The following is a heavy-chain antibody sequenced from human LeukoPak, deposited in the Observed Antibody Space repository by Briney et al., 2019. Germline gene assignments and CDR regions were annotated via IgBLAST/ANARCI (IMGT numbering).Heavy chain of an antibody. Sequence: GGSLRLSCAASGFTFSSYWMSWVRQASGKGLEWVANIKQDGSEKYYVDSVKGRLIISRDNARNALYLQMNSLRAEDTAVYYCAKDRDHYDIPGGLFFDIWGQGTMVTVSS. D-gene: IGHD3-9*01. V-gene: IGHV3-7*01. CDR3: AKDRDHYDIPGGLFFDI. CDR2: IKQDGSEK. J-gene: IGHJ3*02. CDR1: GFTFSSYW.